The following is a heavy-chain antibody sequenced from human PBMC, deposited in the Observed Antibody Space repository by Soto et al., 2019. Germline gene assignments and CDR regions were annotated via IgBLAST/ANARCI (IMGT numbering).Heavy chain of an antibody. J-gene: IGHJ4*02. Sequence: SVTLSVTCAVAGGSLISGGCSWSWNRQPPGKGLEWIGYIYHSGSTYYNPSLKSRVTISVDRSKNQFSLKLSSVTAADTAVYYCARGGAARLVPRYWGQGTLVTVSS. CDR1: GGSLISGGCS. CDR2: IYHSGST. D-gene: IGHD6-6*01. CDR3: ARGGAARLVPRY. V-gene: IGHV4-30-2*01.